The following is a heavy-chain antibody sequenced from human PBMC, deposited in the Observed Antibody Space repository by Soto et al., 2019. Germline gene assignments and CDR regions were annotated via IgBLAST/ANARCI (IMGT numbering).Heavy chain of an antibody. V-gene: IGHV4-59*01. J-gene: IGHJ5*02. CDR3: ARFAPLGYCSSTSCFIEYNWFDP. D-gene: IGHD2-2*01. Sequence: SETLSLTCTVSGGPISSYYWSWIRQPPGKGLEWIGYIYYSGSTNYNPSLKSRVTISVDTSKNQFSLKLSSVTAADTAVYYCARFAPLGYCSSTSCFIEYNWFDPWGQGTLVTVSS. CDR1: GGPISSYY. CDR2: IYYSGST.